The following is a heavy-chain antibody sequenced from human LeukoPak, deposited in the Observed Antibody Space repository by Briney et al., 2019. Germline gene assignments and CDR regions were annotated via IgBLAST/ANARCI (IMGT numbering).Heavy chain of an antibody. CDR2: ISYDGSNK. Sequence: GGSLRLSCAASGFTFSSYAMHWVRQAPGKGLEWVAVISYDGSNKYYADSVKGRFTISRDNSKNTLYPQMNSLRAEDTAVYYCARTSGSYVTNYYGMDVWGQGTTVTVSS. J-gene: IGHJ6*02. V-gene: IGHV3-30*04. CDR1: GFTFSSYA. CDR3: ARTSGSYVTNYYGMDV. D-gene: IGHD1-26*01.